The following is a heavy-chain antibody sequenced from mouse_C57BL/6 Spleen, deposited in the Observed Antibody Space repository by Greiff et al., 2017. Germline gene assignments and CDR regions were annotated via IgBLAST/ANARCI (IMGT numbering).Heavy chain of an antibody. CDR1: GFTFSDYG. CDR2: ISSGSSTI. J-gene: IGHJ2*01. CDR3: ARGAKLTYFDY. V-gene: IGHV5-17*01. D-gene: IGHD3-1*01. Sequence: EVKLQESGGGLVKPGGSLKLSCAASGFTFSDYGMHWVRQAPEKGLEWVAYISSGSSTIYYADTVKGRFTISRDNAKNTLFLQMTSLRSEDTAMYYCARGAKLTYFDYWGQGTTLTVSS.